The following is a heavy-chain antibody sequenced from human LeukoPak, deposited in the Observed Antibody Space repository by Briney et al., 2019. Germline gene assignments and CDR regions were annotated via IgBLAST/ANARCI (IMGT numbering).Heavy chain of an antibody. V-gene: IGHV1-2*02. J-gene: IGHJ4*02. CDR1: GYTFTGYY. D-gene: IGHD2-21*01. CDR2: INPNSGGT. CDR3: ARIAPHRRVAVEYYFDY. Sequence: ASVKVSCKASGYTFTGYYMHWVRQAPGQGLEWMGWINPNSGGTNYAQKLQGRVTMTTDTSTSTAYMELRSLRSDDTAVYYCARIAPHRRVAVEYYFDYWGQGTLVTVSS.